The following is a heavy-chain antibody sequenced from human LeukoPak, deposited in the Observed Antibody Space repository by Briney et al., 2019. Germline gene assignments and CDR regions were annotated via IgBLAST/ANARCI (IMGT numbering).Heavy chain of an antibody. V-gene: IGHV4-59*01. CDR3: ARVGGYSYGDIDY. Sequence: SETLSLTCTVSGVSISRYYWSWIRQPPGKGLEWIGYIYYSGSTNYNPSLKSRVTISVDTSKNQFSLKLSSVTAADTAVYYCARVGGYSYGDIDYWGQGTLVTVSS. J-gene: IGHJ4*02. CDR1: GVSISRYY. CDR2: IYYSGST. D-gene: IGHD5-18*01.